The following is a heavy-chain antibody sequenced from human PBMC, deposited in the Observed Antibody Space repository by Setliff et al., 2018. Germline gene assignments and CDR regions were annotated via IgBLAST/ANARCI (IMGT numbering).Heavy chain of an antibody. CDR1: GGTFSSYA. D-gene: IGHD6-19*01. CDR3: ARDPWQWLTTFTSAEYFQH. CDR2: IIPIFGTA. V-gene: IGHV1-69*06. Sequence: VASVKVSCKASGGTFSSYAISWVRQAPGQGLEWMGRIIPIFGTANYAQKFQGRVTITADKSTSTAYMELSSLRSEDTAVYYCARDPWQWLTTFTSAEYFQHWGQGTLVTVSS. J-gene: IGHJ1*01.